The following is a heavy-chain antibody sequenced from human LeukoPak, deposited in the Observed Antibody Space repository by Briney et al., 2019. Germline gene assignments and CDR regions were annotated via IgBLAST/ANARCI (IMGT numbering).Heavy chain of an antibody. V-gene: IGHV3-30*18. Sequence: GGSLRLSCAASGFTFSNYGMHWVRQAPGKGLEWVALISFDGGNKDYMDSVKGRFTVSRDNSRNTLYLQMNNLRAEDTAVYYCAKDRSTYNVLTGYLESWGQGTLVTVSS. J-gene: IGHJ5*02. CDR3: AKDRSTYNVLTGYLES. CDR2: ISFDGGNK. CDR1: GFTFSNYG. D-gene: IGHD3-9*01.